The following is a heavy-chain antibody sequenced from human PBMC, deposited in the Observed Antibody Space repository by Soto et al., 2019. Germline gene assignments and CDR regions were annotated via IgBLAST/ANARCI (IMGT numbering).Heavy chain of an antibody. CDR2: VYNSGST. J-gene: IGHJ1*01. V-gene: IGHV4-59*01. D-gene: IGHD6-13*01. Sequence: PETLCLTCTVSGGSISSNYWTWILQPPGKGLEWIGYVYNSGSTNYNPSLKSRVTISEDTSKSQFSLKVNSMTAADTAVYYCAIYRREAVAGYLLANSGPGILVTV. CDR3: AIYRREAVAGYLLAN. CDR1: GGSISSNY.